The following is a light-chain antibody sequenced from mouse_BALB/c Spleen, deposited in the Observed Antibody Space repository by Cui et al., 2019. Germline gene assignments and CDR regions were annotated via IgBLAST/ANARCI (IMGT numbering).Light chain of an antibody. CDR2: EGN. V-gene: IGKV17-121*01. Sequence: ETTVTQSAASLSMGIGVKDTIKCITSTDIVDDMNWYQQKPGEPPKLLISEGNTLRPGVPSRFSSSGYGTDFVFTIENMLSEDVADYYCLQSDNLPYTFGGGTKLEIK. CDR1: TDIVDD. CDR3: LQSDNLPYT. J-gene: IGKJ2*01.